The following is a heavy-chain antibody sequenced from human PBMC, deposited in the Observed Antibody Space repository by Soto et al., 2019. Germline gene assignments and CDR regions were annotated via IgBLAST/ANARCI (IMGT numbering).Heavy chain of an antibody. CDR3: ARRYGPGFDY. V-gene: IGHV4-59*08. CDR2: IYYSGST. CDR1: GGSISSYY. J-gene: IGHJ4*02. Sequence: SETLSLPCTFSGGSISSYYWRLIRQPPGKGLEWIGYIYYSGSTYYNPSLKSRVTISVDTSKNQFSLKLSSVTAADTAVYYCARRYGPGFDYWGQGTLVTVSS. D-gene: IGHD4-17*01.